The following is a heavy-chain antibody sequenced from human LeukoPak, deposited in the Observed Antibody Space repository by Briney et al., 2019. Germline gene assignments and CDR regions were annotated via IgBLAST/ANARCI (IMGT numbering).Heavy chain of an antibody. V-gene: IGHV4-39*07. D-gene: IGHD7-27*01. CDR2: INHSGST. CDR3: ASGNWGLLLGY. Sequence: PSETLSLTCTVSGGSISSSSYYWSWIRQPPGKGLEWIGEINHSGSTNYNPSLKSRVTISVDTSKNQFSLKLSSVTAADTAVYYCASGNWGLLLGYWGQGTLVTVSS. CDR1: GGSISSSSYY. J-gene: IGHJ4*02.